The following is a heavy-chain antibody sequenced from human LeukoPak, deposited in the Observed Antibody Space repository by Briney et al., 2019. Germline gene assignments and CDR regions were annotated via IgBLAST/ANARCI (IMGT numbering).Heavy chain of an antibody. CDR1: GFTFTGYY. CDR3: ARDSYGGNWSLGY. V-gene: IGHV1-2*02. J-gene: IGHJ4*02. Sequence: ASMKLSCKASGFTFTGYYIHWVRQAPGQGLEWMGWVNPNNGGVKYAQMFQGRVTRNRDTSIGTAYMELSRLTSDDTSVYYCARDSYGGNWSLGYWGQGTLVTVSS. CDR2: VNPNNGGV. D-gene: IGHD4-23*01.